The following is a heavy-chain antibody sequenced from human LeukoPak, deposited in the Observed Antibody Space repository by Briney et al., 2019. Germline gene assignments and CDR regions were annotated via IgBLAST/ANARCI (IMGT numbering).Heavy chain of an antibody. V-gene: IGHV1-18*01. D-gene: IGHD2-2*01. CDR1: GYTFTSYG. CDR3: ARFPTRGLPYCSSTRCYAPVGDYYGMDV. Sequence: ASVKVSCKASGYTFTSYGISWVRQAPGQGLEWMGWISAYNGNTNYAQKLQGRVTMTTDTSTSTAYMELRSLRSDVTDVYYCARFPTRGLPYCSSTRCYAPVGDYYGMDVWGQGTTLTVSS. J-gene: IGHJ6*02. CDR2: ISAYNGNT.